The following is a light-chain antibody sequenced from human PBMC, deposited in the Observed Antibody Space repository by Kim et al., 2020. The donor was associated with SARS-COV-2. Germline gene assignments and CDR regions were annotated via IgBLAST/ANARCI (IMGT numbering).Light chain of an antibody. Sequence: LSASVGDRVIITCPASQDINNYVDWYQQKPGKAPKLLIYDASNLETGVPSRFSGSGDGTDFTFTINSLQPEDIATYYCEQYDALYTLGQGTKLEI. CDR3: EQYDALYT. J-gene: IGKJ2*01. V-gene: IGKV1-33*01. CDR1: QDINNY. CDR2: DAS.